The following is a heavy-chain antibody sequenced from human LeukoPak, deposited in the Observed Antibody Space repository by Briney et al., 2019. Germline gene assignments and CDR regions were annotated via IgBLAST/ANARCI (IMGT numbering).Heavy chain of an antibody. V-gene: IGHV4-59*08. D-gene: IGHD1-26*01. J-gene: IGHJ4*02. CDR1: GGSISSFY. Sequence: SETLSLTCTVSGGSISSFYWTWIRQPPGKGLERIGNIYYSGSTNYNPSLKSRVTISVDTSKNQFSLKLSSVTAADTAMYYCARHGASGTYYSPFDYWGQGTQVSVSS. CDR3: ARHGASGTYYSPFDY. CDR2: IYYSGST.